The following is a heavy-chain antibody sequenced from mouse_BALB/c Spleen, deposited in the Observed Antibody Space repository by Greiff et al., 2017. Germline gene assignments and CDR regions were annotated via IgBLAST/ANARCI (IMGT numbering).Heavy chain of an antibody. J-gene: IGHJ3*01. V-gene: IGHV3-5*02. D-gene: IGHD1-1*01. CDR3: ARDPHYYYGSSWFAY. CDR2: IYYSGTI. Sequence: DVQLQESGPGLVKPSQTVSLTCTVTGISITTGNYRWSWIRQFPGNKLEWIGYIYYSGTITYNPSLTSRTTITRDTSKNQFFLEMNSLTAEDTATYYCARDPHYYYGSSWFAYWGQGTLVTVSA. CDR1: GISITTGNYR.